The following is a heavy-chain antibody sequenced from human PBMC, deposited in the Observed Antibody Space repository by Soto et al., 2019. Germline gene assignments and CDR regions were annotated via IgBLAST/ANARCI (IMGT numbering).Heavy chain of an antibody. CDR2: IIPILGIA. D-gene: IGHD3-22*01. CDR1: GGTFSSYT. J-gene: IGHJ4*02. V-gene: IGHV1-69*02. CDR3: ARYHNHYYDSSGTAFDY. Sequence: QVQLVQSGAEVKKPGSSVKVSCKASGGTFSSYTIGWVRQAPGQGLEWMGRIIPILGIANYAQKFQGRVTITADKSTSTVYMELSSLRSEDTAVYYCARYHNHYYDSSGTAFDYWGQGTLVTVSS.